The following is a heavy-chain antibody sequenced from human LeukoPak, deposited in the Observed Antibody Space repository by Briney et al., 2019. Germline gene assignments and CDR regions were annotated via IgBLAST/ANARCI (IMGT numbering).Heavy chain of an antibody. CDR2: IKSKTDGGTT. D-gene: IGHD3-10*01. CDR3: TTERRFGECFDY. Sequence: GGSLRLSCAASGFTFSNAWMNWVRQAPGKGLEWVGRIKSKTDGGTTDYAAPVKGRFTISRDDSKNTLYLQVNSLKNEDTAVYYCTTERRFGECFDYWGQGTLVTVSS. J-gene: IGHJ4*02. CDR1: GFTFSNAW. V-gene: IGHV3-15*01.